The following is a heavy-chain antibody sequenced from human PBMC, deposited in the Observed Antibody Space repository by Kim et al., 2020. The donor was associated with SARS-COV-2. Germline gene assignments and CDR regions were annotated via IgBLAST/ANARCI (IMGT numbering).Heavy chain of an antibody. D-gene: IGHD3-9*01. CDR3: ARDLRILRYFDYYGMDV. CDR2: ISYDGSNK. Sequence: GGSLRLSCAASGFTFSSYAMHWVRQAPGKGLEWVAVISYDGSNKYYADSVKGRFTISRDNSKNTLYLQMNSLRAEDTAVYYCARDLRILRYFDYYGMDVWGQGTTVTVSS. J-gene: IGHJ6*02. CDR1: GFTFSSYA. V-gene: IGHV3-30*04.